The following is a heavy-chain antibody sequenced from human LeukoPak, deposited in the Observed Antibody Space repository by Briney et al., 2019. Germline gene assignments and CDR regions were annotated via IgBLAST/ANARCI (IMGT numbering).Heavy chain of an antibody. Sequence: ASVKVSCKASGYTFTSYGISWVRQAPGQGLEWMGWISAYNGNTNYAQKLQGRVTMTTDTSTSTAYMELRSLRSDDTAVYYCARRALRTYYDFWSASDNWFDPWGQGTLVTVSS. CDR1: GYTFTSYG. V-gene: IGHV1-18*01. CDR3: ARRALRTYYDFWSASDNWFDP. CDR2: ISAYNGNT. J-gene: IGHJ5*02. D-gene: IGHD3-3*01.